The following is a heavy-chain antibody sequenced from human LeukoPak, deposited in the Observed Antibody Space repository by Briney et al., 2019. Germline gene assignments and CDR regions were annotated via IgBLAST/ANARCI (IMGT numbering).Heavy chain of an antibody. CDR3: AKLRHFDSRAYYSFAY. CDR2: ISGSGDNT. D-gene: IGHD3-22*01. J-gene: IGHJ4*02. Sequence: GGSLRLSCAASGFTFSTYALHWVRQAPGKGLEWVSAISGSGDNTYYADSVKGRFTISRDNSKNTLYLQMNSLRAEDTAVYYCAKLRHFDSRAYYSFAYWGQGTLVTVSS. CDR1: GFTFSTYA. V-gene: IGHV3-23*01.